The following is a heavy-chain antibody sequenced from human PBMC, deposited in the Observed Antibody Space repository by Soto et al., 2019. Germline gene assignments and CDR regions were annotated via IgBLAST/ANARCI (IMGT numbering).Heavy chain of an antibody. CDR2: INPSGGST. Sequence: GASVKVSCKASGYTFTSYYMHWVRQAPGQGLEWMGIINPSGGSTSYAQKFQGRVTMTRDTSTSTVYMELSSLRSEDTAVYYCARGLYSIAGAKWFDPWGQGTLVTVSS. CDR3: ARGLYSIAGAKWFDP. CDR1: GYTFTSYY. D-gene: IGHD6-19*01. V-gene: IGHV1-46*01. J-gene: IGHJ5*02.